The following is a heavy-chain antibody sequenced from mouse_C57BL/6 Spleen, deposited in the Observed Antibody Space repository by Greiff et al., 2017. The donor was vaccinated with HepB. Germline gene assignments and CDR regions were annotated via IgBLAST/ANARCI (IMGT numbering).Heavy chain of an antibody. J-gene: IGHJ4*01. Sequence: VQLQESGPELVKPGASVKISCKASGYAFSSSWMNWVKQRPGKGLEWIGRIYPGDGDTNYNGKFKGKATLTADKSSSTAYMQLSSLTSEDSAVYFCARLVTTDYYAMDYWGQGTSVTVSS. CDR2: IYPGDGDT. V-gene: IGHV1-82*01. D-gene: IGHD2-2*01. CDR1: GYAFSSSW. CDR3: ARLVTTDYYAMDY.